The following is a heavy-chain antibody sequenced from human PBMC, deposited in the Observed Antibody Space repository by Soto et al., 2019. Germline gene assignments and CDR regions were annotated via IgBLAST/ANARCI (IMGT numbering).Heavy chain of an antibody. CDR2: IHYIGRT. V-gene: IGHV4-39*02. CDR3: ARESRHVVVVTAIMAAFDV. Sequence: PGKGLEWIASIHYIGRTWRTYYTPSLKSRLTRFLDTSKNQFSLRLRSVNAAGTALYYCARESRHVVVVTAIMAAFDVWGVGTMVTVSS. D-gene: IGHD2-21*02. J-gene: IGHJ3*01.